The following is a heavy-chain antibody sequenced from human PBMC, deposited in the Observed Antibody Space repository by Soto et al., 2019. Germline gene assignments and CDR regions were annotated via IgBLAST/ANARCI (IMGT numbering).Heavy chain of an antibody. CDR3: ARERGGIAAAGVYYYYYMDV. D-gene: IGHD6-13*01. CDR1: GYTFTSYD. Sequence: QVQLVQSGAEVKKPGASVKVSCKASGYTFTSYDINWVRQATGQGLEWMGWMNPNSGNTGYAQKFQGRVTMTRNTSISTAYMELSSLRSEDTAVYYCARERGGIAAAGVYYYYYMDVWGKGTTVTVSS. CDR2: MNPNSGNT. V-gene: IGHV1-8*01. J-gene: IGHJ6*03.